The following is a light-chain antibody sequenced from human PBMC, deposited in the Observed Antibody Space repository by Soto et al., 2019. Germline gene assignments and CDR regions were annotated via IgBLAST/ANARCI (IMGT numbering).Light chain of an antibody. CDR1: SSDVGGYNY. J-gene: IGLJ1*01. Sequence: QSALTQPASVSGSPGQSITISCTGSSSDVGGYNYVSWYQQHPGKAPKLMIYEVSNRPSGISNRFSGSKSGNTASLTISGLQAEDEADYYCSSYASGPIGVFGTGTQLTVL. CDR2: EVS. V-gene: IGLV2-14*01. CDR3: SSYASGPIGV.